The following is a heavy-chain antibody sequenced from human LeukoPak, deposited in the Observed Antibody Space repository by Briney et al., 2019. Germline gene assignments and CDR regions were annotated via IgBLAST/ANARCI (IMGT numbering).Heavy chain of an antibody. Sequence: GGSLRLSCAASGFPFSSSVMSWVRQAPGKGLEWVSIISVSDSGTHYADSVKGRFSVSRDTSKNTVYLQMNSLKAEDTATYYCAIRAHVVSTGSFDIWGQGTMVTVSS. D-gene: IGHD3-22*01. V-gene: IGHV3-23*01. CDR1: GFPFSSSV. CDR3: AIRAHVVSTGSFDI. J-gene: IGHJ3*02. CDR2: ISVSDSGT.